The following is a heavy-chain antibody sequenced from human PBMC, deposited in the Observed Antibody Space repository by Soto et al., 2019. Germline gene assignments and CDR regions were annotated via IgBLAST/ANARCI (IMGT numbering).Heavy chain of an antibody. Sequence: EVQLLESGGGLVQPGGSLSLSVAASGFTFSSFALGWVRQAPGKGLEGVSAISGSGGSPYYADSVKGRFTISRDNSKNTLYLQMNSLRAEDTAVYYCAKGMVRGEDWGQGTLVTVSS. J-gene: IGHJ4*02. D-gene: IGHD3-10*01. CDR2: ISGSGGSP. CDR3: AKGMVRGED. V-gene: IGHV3-23*01. CDR1: GFTFSSFA.